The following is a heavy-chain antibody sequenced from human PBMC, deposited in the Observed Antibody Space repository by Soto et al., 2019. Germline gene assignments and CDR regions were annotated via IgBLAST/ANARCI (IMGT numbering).Heavy chain of an antibody. CDR2: ISYDRSNK. J-gene: IGHJ4*02. V-gene: IGHV3-30*18. CDR1: GFTFSNYG. Sequence: QVQLVESGGGVVQPGRSRRLSCAASGFTFSNYGMLCVRQAPGKGLEWVAIISYDRSNKYYPDSVKGRFTISRDNSKNTLSLEMISLRPEDMAVYYCAKDACGGGSPFDYWCQGPLVTVSS. CDR3: AKDACGGGSPFDY. D-gene: IGHD3-16*01.